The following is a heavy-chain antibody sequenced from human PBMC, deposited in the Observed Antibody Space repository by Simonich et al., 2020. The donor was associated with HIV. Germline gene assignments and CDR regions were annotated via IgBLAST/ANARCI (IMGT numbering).Heavy chain of an antibody. Sequence: QVQLQQWGAGLLKPSETLSLTCAVYGGSFSGYHWSWIRQPPGKGLEWIGEINDSGSTNSNPSLKSRVTISVDTSKNQFSLKLTSVTAADTALYYCARESPVRDGYNYYYFHYYMDVWGKGTTVTVSS. J-gene: IGHJ6*03. CDR3: ARESPVRDGYNYYYFHYYMDV. CDR2: INDSGST. D-gene: IGHD1-1*01. CDR1: GGSFSGYH. V-gene: IGHV4-34*01.